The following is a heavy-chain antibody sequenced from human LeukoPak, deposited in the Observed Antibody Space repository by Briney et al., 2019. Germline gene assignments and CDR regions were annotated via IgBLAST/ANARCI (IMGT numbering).Heavy chain of an antibody. Sequence: ASVKVSCKASGYTFTSYGISWVRQAPGQGLEWMGWISAYDGNTNYAQKLQGRVTMTTDTSTSTAYMELRSLRSDDTVVYYCARVVRRFAAAGIGNWFDPWGQGTLVTVSS. V-gene: IGHV1-18*01. D-gene: IGHD6-13*01. CDR3: ARVVRRFAAAGIGNWFDP. CDR2: ISAYDGNT. J-gene: IGHJ5*02. CDR1: GYTFTSYG.